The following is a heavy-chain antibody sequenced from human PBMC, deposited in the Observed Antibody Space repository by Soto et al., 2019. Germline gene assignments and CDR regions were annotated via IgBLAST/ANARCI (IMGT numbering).Heavy chain of an antibody. CDR1: GGTFSSYT. CDR2: IIPILGIA. CDR3: ARDETLGYFDY. Sequence: GASVKVSCKASGGTFSSYTISWVRQAPGQGLEWMGRIIPILGIANYAQKFQGRVTMTGDTSTSTVYMELSSLRSEDTAVYYCARDETLGYFDYWGQGTLVTVSS. J-gene: IGHJ4*02. V-gene: IGHV1-69*04.